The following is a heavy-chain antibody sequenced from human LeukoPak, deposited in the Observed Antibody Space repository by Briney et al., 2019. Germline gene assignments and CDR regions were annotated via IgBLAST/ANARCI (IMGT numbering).Heavy chain of an antibody. V-gene: IGHV1-8*01. CDR1: GYTFTSYD. CDR2: MNPNSGNT. D-gene: IGHD6-19*01. Sequence: ASVKVSCKASGYTFTSYDINWVRQATGQGLEWMGWMNPNSGNTGYAQKFQGRVTMTRNTSISTAYMELSSLRSEDTAVYYCARDFSTLLRIAVARVRRRGAFDIWGQGTMVTVSS. CDR3: ARDFSTLLRIAVARVRRRGAFDI. J-gene: IGHJ3*02.